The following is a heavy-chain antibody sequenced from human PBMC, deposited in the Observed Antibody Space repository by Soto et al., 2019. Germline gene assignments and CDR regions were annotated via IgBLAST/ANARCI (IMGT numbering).Heavy chain of an antibody. V-gene: IGHV1-3*01. D-gene: IGHD2-21*01. CDR3: ARGFRGGEADSSDP. Sequence: QVQLVQSGAEVKKPGASVKVSCKASGYTFTSYAMHWVRQAPGQRLEWMGWINAGNGNTKYSQKFQGRVTITRDTSASTAYMALSTMRSEDTAVYYCARGFRGGEADSSDPRGQGTLVTVSS. CDR1: GYTFTSYA. CDR2: INAGNGNT. J-gene: IGHJ5*02.